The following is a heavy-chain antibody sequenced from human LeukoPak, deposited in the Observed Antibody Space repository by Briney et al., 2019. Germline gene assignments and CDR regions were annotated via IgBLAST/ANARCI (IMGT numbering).Heavy chain of an antibody. V-gene: IGHV1-2*02. J-gene: IGHJ3*02. D-gene: IGHD6-19*01. CDR3: ASRIAVAGTTYLDAFDI. CDR2: INPNSGGT. CDR1: GYTFTGYY. Sequence: GASVKVSCKASGYTFTGYYMHWVRQAPGQGLEWMGWINPNSGGTNYAQKFQGRVTMTRDTSISTAYMELSRLRSDDTAVYYCASRIAVAGTTYLDAFDIWGQGTMVTVSS.